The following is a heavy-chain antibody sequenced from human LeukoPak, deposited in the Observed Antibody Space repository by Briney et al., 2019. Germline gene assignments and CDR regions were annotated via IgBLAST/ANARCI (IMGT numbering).Heavy chain of an antibody. J-gene: IGHJ2*01. V-gene: IGHV4-31*03. CDR2: IYYSGST. CDR1: GGSISSGGYY. Sequence: PSQTLSLTCTVSGGSISSGGYYWSWIRQHPGKGLEWIGYIYYSGSTYYNPSLKSRVTISVDTSKNQFSLKLSSVTAADTAVYYCARDSYYLGNFDLWGRGTLVTVSS. D-gene: IGHD3-22*01. CDR3: ARDSYYLGNFDL.